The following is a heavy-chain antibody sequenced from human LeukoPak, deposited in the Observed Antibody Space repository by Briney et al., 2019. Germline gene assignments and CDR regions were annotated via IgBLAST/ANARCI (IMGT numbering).Heavy chain of an antibody. CDR3: ARVGVARAFDI. CDR2: ITNNGGST. CDR1: GFTFSGYA. V-gene: IGHV3-64*02. J-gene: IGHJ3*02. Sequence: GGSLRLSCAASGFTFSGYAMHWVRQAPGKGLEYVSAITNNGGSTYYADPVKGRFTISRDNSKNTLYLQMGSLRAEDMAVYHCARVGVARAFDIWGQGTMVTVSS.